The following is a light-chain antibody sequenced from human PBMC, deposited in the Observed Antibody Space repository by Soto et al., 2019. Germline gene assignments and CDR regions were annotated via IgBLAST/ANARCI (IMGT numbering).Light chain of an antibody. CDR3: QQCNSYPWT. J-gene: IGKJ1*01. Sequence: DIQMTQSPSTLSASVGDRVTITCRASQSISSWLAWYQQKPGKAPKLLIYKASSLESGVPSRFSRSGSGTAFTLTISCLQPDDFAAYYCQQCNSYPWTFGQGTKVEIK. CDR2: KAS. V-gene: IGKV1-5*03. CDR1: QSISSW.